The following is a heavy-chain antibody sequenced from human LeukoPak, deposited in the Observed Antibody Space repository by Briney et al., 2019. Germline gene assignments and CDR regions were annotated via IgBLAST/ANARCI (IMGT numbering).Heavy chain of an antibody. J-gene: IGHJ4*02. D-gene: IGHD2-2*01. CDR2: ISAYNGNT. CDR3: ARDMVPAAMFDY. Sequence: ASVKVSCKASGYTFTSYGISWVRQAPGQGLEWMGWISAYNGNTNYAQKLQGRVTITTDESTSTAYMELSSLRSEDTAVYYCARDMVPAAMFDYWGQGTLVTVSS. V-gene: IGHV1-18*01. CDR1: GYTFTSYG.